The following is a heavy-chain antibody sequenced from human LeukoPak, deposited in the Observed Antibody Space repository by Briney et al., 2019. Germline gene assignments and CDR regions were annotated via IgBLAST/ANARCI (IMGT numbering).Heavy chain of an antibody. V-gene: IGHV4-39*07. CDR3: AREGPRYSGSYYNVFVGENDY. Sequence: SETLSLTCTVSGGSISSSSYYWGWIRQPPGKGLEWIGSIYYSGSTYYNPSLKSRVTISVDTSKNQFSLKLSSVAAADTAVYYCAREGPRYSGSYYNVFVGENDYWGQGTLVTVSS. CDR2: IYYSGST. D-gene: IGHD3-10*01. CDR1: GGSISSSSYY. J-gene: IGHJ4*02.